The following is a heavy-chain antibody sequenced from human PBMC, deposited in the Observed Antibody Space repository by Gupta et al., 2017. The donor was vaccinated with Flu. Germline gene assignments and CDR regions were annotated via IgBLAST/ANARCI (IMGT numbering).Heavy chain of an antibody. J-gene: IGHJ5*02. CDR3: AGGDDFGGNSFDH. Sequence: VETGGGLFQPGESLRLSCEASGFDVHNYYMTWVRQAPGKGLEWVAVMFSEGDTYYGDSVKGRFTISRDNFKNKVFHHMTSLKPADAAVEDCAGGDDFGGNSFDHWGQGARVALSS. CDR1: GFDVHNYY. D-gene: IGHD4-23*01. CDR2: MFSEGDT. V-gene: IGHV3-53*02.